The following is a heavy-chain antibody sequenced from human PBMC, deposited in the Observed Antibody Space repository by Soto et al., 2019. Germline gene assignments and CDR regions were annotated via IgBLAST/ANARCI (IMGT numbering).Heavy chain of an antibody. CDR1: GGTFSSYT. Sequence: QVQLVQSGAEVKKPGSSVKVSCKASGGTFSSYTISWVRQAPGQGLEWMGRIIPILGIANYAQKFQGRVTITADKSTSTAYMELSSLRSEDTAAYYCARAFSYGSYFDYWGQGTLVTVSS. CDR3: ARAFSYGSYFDY. J-gene: IGHJ4*02. CDR2: IIPILGIA. D-gene: IGHD5-18*01. V-gene: IGHV1-69*02.